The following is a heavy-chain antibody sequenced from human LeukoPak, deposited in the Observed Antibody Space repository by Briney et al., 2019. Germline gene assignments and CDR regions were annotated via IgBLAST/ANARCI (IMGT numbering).Heavy chain of an antibody. D-gene: IGHD3-10*01. V-gene: IGHV3-21*01. Sequence: GGSLRLSCAASGFTFSSYNMNWVRQAPGKGLEWVSSISRSSIYIYYADSVKGRFTISRDNAGNSLYLQMNSLRAEDTAVYYCARDSGDGSGSYYAYGMDVWGQGTTVTVSS. CDR2: ISRSSIYI. CDR3: ARDSGDGSGSYYAYGMDV. J-gene: IGHJ6*02. CDR1: GFTFSSYN.